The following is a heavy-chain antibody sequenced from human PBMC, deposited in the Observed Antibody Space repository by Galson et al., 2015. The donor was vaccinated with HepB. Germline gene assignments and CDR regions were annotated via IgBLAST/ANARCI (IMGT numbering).Heavy chain of an antibody. CDR2: ISFDGTNK. D-gene: IGHD2-2*01. Sequence: SLRLSCAASGFTFSSYYMHWVRQAPGKGLEWVTVISFDGTNKYYADSVKGRFTISRDNSKNTLLLQMSSLKSEDTAMYYCARQDCTSTNCYLRSNHYYYYMDVWGKGTTVTVSS. V-gene: IGHV3-30-3*01. J-gene: IGHJ6*03. CDR1: GFTFSSYY. CDR3: ARQDCTSTNCYLRSNHYYYYMDV.